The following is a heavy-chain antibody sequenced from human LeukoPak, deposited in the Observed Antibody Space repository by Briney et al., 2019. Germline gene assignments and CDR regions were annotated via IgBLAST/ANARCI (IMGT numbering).Heavy chain of an antibody. CDR1: VFSFSSDA. CDR2: ISGSGGST. CDR3: AKDWDSSEVGWFDP. J-gene: IGHJ5*02. Sequence: GFALILSWWASVFSFSSDAMSWVRQAPGKGLEWVSAISGSGGSTYYADSMKGRFTISRDNSKNTLYLQMNSLRAEDTAVYYCAKDWDSSEVGWFDPWGQGTLVTVSS. V-gene: IGHV3-23*01. D-gene: IGHD6-6*01.